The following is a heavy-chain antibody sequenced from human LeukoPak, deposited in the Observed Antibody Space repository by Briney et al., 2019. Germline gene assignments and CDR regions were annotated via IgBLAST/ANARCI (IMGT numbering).Heavy chain of an antibody. CDR3: ARDRRRDLLHAFDI. CDR1: GGTISRDY. CDR2: IDYSWST. Sequence: SETLSLTCTVSGGTISRDYWSWIRQPPGEGLEWIAYIDYSWSTNYNPSLKSRLTISVDASKNQFSLTLSSVTAADTAVYYCARDRRRDLLHAFDIWGQGTMVTVS. J-gene: IGHJ3*02. D-gene: IGHD1-26*01. V-gene: IGHV4-59*01.